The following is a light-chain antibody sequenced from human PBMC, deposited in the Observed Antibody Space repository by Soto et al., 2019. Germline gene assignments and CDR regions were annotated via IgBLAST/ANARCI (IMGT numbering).Light chain of an antibody. V-gene: IGKV1-13*02. J-gene: IGKJ1*01. CDR2: DAS. Sequence: NQLTQSTSSLSASVGDRVTMTCRASQGISSALAWYQQKPGKAPKLLIYDASSLESGVPSRFSGSGSGTDFTLTIGSRQPDDFATYYSQHYDRYSEAFGRGTKVDIK. CDR1: QGISSA. CDR3: QHYDRYSEA.